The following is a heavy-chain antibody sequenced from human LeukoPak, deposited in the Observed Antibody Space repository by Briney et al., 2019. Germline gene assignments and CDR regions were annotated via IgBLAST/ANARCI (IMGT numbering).Heavy chain of an antibody. J-gene: IGHJ4*02. CDR2: ISGSGGST. CDR1: GFTFSSYA. D-gene: IGHD1-26*01. V-gene: IGHV3-23*01. Sequence: GGSLRLSCAASGFTFSSYAMSWVRQAPGKGLEWVSAISGSGGSTYFADSVKGRFTISRDNAKNSLYLQMNSLRAEDTAVYYCATRNVIVGADFDYWGQGTLVTVSS. CDR3: ATRNVIVGADFDY.